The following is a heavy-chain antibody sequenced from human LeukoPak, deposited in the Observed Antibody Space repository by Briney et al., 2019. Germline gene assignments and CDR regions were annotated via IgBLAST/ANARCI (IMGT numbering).Heavy chain of an antibody. CDR2: ISGSGGST. CDR1: GFTFSCYA. V-gene: IGHV3-23*01. D-gene: IGHD3-16*01. J-gene: IGHJ3*02. Sequence: GGSLRLSCAASGFTFSCYAMSWVRQAPGKGLEWVSLISGSGGSTYYADSVKGRFTISRDNSKNTLYPQMNSLRAEDTAVFYCAKDRDDYVWGSYLGAFDIWGQGTMVTVSS. CDR3: AKDRDDYVWGSYLGAFDI.